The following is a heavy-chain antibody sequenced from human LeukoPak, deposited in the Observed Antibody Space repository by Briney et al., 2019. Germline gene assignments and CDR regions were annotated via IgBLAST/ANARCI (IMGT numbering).Heavy chain of an antibody. V-gene: IGHV3-30*02. J-gene: IGHJ4*02. CDR3: ARGTIPQNWYYDY. CDR1: GFTFSSYG. Sequence: GGSLRLSCAASGFTFSSYGMHWVRQAPGKGLEWVAFIRYDGSNKYYADSVKGRFTISRDNSKNTLYLQVNSLRAEDTAVYYCARGTIPQNWYYDYWGQGTLVTVSS. D-gene: IGHD2-2*02. CDR2: IRYDGSNK.